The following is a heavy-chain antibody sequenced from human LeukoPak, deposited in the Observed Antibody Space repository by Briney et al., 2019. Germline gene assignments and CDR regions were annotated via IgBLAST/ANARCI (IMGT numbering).Heavy chain of an antibody. J-gene: IGHJ5*02. CDR1: GYTFTAYY. V-gene: IGHV1-2*02. Sequence: ASVKVSCVASGYTFTAYYMHWVRQAPGQGLEWMGWININSGGTKNTQKLQGRVTMTRDTSISTAYMEPSGLTSDDTAVYYCARGTGSSWFDPWGQGTLVTVSS. CDR3: ARGTGSSWFDP. CDR2: ININSGGT. D-gene: IGHD2-8*02.